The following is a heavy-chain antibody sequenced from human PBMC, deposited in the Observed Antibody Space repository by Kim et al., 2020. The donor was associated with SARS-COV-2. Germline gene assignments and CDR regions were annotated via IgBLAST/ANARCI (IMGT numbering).Heavy chain of an antibody. CDR2: ISYDGSNK. Sequence: GGSLRLSCAASGFTFSSYGMHWVRQAPGKGLEWVAVISYDGSNKYYADSVKGRFTISRDNSKNTLYRQMNSLRAEDPAVYYWARDRRSGWQYYYYYYGMDVWGQGTTVTVSS. CDR1: GFTFSSYG. J-gene: IGHJ6*02. V-gene: IGHV3-33*05. D-gene: IGHD6-19*01. CDR3: ARDRRSGWQYYYYYYGMDV.